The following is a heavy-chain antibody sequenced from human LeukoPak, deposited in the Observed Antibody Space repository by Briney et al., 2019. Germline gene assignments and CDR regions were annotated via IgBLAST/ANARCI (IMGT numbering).Heavy chain of an antibody. Sequence: WGSLRLSCAGSGFTFNGYAFSWVRQAPGKGLEWVAVTGGSDDNTHNADSVKGRFTISRDNSEKRLFLQMNSLRPDDSALYYCTKDLMTGFSSGWYFAYWGQGTLVTVSS. CDR2: TGGSDDNT. J-gene: IGHJ4*02. V-gene: IGHV3-23*01. D-gene: IGHD6-19*01. CDR1: GFTFNGYA. CDR3: TKDLMTGFSSGWYFAY.